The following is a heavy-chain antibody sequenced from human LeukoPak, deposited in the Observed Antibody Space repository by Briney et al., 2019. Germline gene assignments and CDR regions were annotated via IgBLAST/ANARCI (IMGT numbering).Heavy chain of an antibody. CDR3: ARGMGVGSWLGY. Sequence: ASETLSLTCTVSGGSISSYYWSWVRQPPGKGLEWIGYIYYSGSTNYNPSLKSRVTISVDTSKNQFSLKLSSVTAADTAVYYCARGMGVGSWLGYWGQGTLVTVSS. CDR2: IYYSGST. D-gene: IGHD1-26*01. V-gene: IGHV4-59*01. CDR1: GGSISSYY. J-gene: IGHJ4*02.